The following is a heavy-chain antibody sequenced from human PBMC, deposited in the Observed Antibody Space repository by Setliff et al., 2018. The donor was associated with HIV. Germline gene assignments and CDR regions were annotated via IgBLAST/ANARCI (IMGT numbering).Heavy chain of an antibody. CDR2: IRSKSIGGTT. D-gene: IGHD2-2*01. CDR1: GFSFDDYA. J-gene: IGHJ4*02. Sequence: GGSLRLSCTASGFSFDDYALTWVRQAPGKGLEWVGFIRSKSIGGTTDYGASVKGRFTISRDDSKTIAYLQMNSLTTEDTAVYFCTRDDPPGYCSSTTCPYLFDYWGRGTLVTVSS. V-gene: IGHV3-49*04. CDR3: TRDDPPGYCSSTTCPYLFDY.